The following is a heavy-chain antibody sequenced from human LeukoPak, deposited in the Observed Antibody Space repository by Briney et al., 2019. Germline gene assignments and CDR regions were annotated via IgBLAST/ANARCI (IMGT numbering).Heavy chain of an antibody. V-gene: IGHV4-34*01. CDR3: ARRDGYNYYCFDY. D-gene: IGHD5-24*01. CDR1: GGSFSGYY. CDR2: INHSGST. J-gene: IGHJ4*02. Sequence: SETLSLTCAVYGGSFSGYYWSWIRQPPGNGLEWIGEINHSGSTNYNPSLKSRVTISVDTSKNQFSLKLSSVTAADTAVYYCARRDGYNYYCFDYWGQGTLVTVSS.